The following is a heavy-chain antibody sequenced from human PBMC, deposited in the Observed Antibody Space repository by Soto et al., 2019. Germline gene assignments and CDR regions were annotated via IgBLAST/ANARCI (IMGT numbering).Heavy chain of an antibody. D-gene: IGHD1-26*01. CDR1: GYSISSSNW. J-gene: IGHJ3*02. CDR2: IYYSGST. CDR3: ARKSSSGSYRVGAFDI. Sequence: QVQLQESGPGLVKPSDTLSLTCAVSGYSISSSNWWGWIRQPPGKGLEWIGDIYYSGSTYYNPSLRSRVTMSVDTSKNQFSLKLSSVTAVDTAEYYCARKSSSGSYRVGAFDIWGQGTMVTVSS. V-gene: IGHV4-28*01.